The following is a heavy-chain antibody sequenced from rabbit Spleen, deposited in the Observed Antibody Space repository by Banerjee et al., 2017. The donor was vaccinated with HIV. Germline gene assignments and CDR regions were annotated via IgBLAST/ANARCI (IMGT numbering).Heavy chain of an antibody. CDR1: GFSFSSYYY. J-gene: IGHJ4*01. Sequence: QEELEESGGGLVKPEGSLTLTCKASGFSFSSYYYMCWVRQAPGKGLEWIACIYGGGSDTYYASWAKGRFTISKTSSTTVTLQMTSLTAADTATYFCARVYTDYDYATDLWGPGTLVTVS. CDR3: ARVYTDYDYATDL. D-gene: IGHD6-1*01. CDR2: IYGGGSDT. V-gene: IGHV1S45*01.